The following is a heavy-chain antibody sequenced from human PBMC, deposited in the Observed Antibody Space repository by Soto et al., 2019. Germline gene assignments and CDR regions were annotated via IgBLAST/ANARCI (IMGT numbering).Heavy chain of an antibody. D-gene: IGHD2-15*01. V-gene: IGHV4-34*01. J-gene: IGHJ6*02. Sequence: SETLSLTCAVYGGSFSGYYWSWIRQPPGKGLEWIGEINHSGSTNYNPSLKSRVTISVDTSKNQLSLKLSSVTAADTAVYYCARVSPPAFVVVVAAYRPLYYGMDVWGQGTTVTVSS. CDR1: GGSFSGYY. CDR2: INHSGST. CDR3: ARVSPPAFVVVVAAYRPLYYGMDV.